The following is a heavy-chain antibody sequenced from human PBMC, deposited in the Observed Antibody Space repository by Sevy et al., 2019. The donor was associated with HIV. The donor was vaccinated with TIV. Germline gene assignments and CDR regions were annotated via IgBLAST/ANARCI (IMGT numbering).Heavy chain of an antibody. CDR2: ISETGDRT. J-gene: IGHJ5*02. V-gene: IGHV3-23*01. CDR3: AKQMGVAGAYSDL. D-gene: IGHD1-26*01. Sequence: GGSLRLSCAASGFTFSSYPITWVRQAPGKGLEWVSGISETGDRTAYADSVKGRFAMSRDNSNNMLSLQMTSLRAEDTAVYYCAKQMGVAGAYSDLWGQGTLVTVSS. CDR1: GFTFSSYP.